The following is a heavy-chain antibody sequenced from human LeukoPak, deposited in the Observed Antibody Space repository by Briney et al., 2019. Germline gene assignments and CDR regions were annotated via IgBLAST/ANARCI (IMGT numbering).Heavy chain of an antibody. CDR2: ISGSGGST. V-gene: IGHV3-23*01. CDR1: GFTFSSYA. Sequence: GGSLRLSCAASGFTFSSYAMSWVRQAPGKGLEWVSAISGSGGSTYYAESVKGRFTISRDNSKSTLYLQMNSLRAEDTAIYFCAYLDSSGFYYGRLRYWGQGTPVTVSS. J-gene: IGHJ4*02. D-gene: IGHD3-22*01. CDR3: AYLDSSGFYYGRLRY.